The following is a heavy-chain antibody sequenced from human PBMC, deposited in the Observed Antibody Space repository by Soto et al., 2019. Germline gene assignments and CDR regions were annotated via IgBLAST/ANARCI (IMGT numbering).Heavy chain of an antibody. V-gene: IGHV3-9*01. D-gene: IGHD2-2*01. CDR2: ISWNSGSI. Sequence: PGGSLRLSCAASGFTFDDYAMHWVRQAPGKGLEWVSGISWNSGSIGYADSVKGRFTISRDNSKNTLYLQMNSLRAEDTAVYYCARDIVVVPADLSRYYGMDVWGQGTTVTVSS. CDR3: ARDIVVVPADLSRYYGMDV. CDR1: GFTFDDYA. J-gene: IGHJ6*02.